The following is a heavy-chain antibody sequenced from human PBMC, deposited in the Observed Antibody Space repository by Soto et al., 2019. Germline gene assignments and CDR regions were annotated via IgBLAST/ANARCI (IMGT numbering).Heavy chain of an antibody. J-gene: IGHJ6*03. CDR3: ASRGSGSDGSYYMDV. D-gene: IGHD3-3*01. Sequence: QVQLQQWGAGLLKPSETLSLTCAVSGGSFSGYYWSWLRQPPVTGLVWIGEINHSGSTNYNPSLRSGVTRPVDTSKNQFSLEESSETAADTAVYHCASRGSGSDGSYYMDVWGKGTTVTGSS. CDR1: GGSFSGYY. CDR2: INHSGST. V-gene: IGHV4-34*01.